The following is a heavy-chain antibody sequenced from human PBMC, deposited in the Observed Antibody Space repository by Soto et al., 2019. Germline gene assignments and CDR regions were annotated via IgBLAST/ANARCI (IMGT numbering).Heavy chain of an antibody. CDR2: ISGGSAYI. Sequence: LRLSCAASGFTFGSYTMNWVRQAPGKGLEWVSSISGGSAYIYYADSVKGRFTISRDNAKSSLSLQMNSLRAEDTAVYYCAREGPGRGIDVWGQGTTVTVSS. D-gene: IGHD3-10*01. CDR1: GFTFGSYT. V-gene: IGHV3-21*01. CDR3: AREGPGRGIDV. J-gene: IGHJ6*02.